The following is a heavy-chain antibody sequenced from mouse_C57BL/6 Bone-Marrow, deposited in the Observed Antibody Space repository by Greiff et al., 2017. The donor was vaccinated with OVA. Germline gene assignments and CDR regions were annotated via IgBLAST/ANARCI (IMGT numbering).Heavy chain of an antibody. V-gene: IGHV5-17*01. CDR3: ARPSLGGYWYFDV. CDR2: ISSGSSTI. Sequence: EVKLMESGGGLVKPGGSLKLSCAASGFTFSDYGMHWVRQAPEKGLAWVAYISSGSSTIYYADTVKGRFTISRDNAKNTLFLQMTSLRSEDTAMYYCARPSLGGYWYFDVWGTGTTVTVSS. D-gene: IGHD6-1*01. J-gene: IGHJ1*03. CDR1: GFTFSDYG.